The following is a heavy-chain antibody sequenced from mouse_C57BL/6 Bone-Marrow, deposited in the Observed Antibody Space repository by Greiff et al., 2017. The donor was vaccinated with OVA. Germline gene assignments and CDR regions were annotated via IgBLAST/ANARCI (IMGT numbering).Heavy chain of an antibody. Sequence: VQLQQSGAELVMPGASVKLSCKASGYTFTSYWMHWVKQRPGQGLEWIGEIDPSDSYTNYNPKFKGKFTLTVDKSSSTAYMQLSSLTSEDSAVYYCARSLYYGSSPAWFAYWGQGTLVTVSA. J-gene: IGHJ3*01. CDR1: GYTFTSYW. D-gene: IGHD1-1*01. CDR2: IDPSDSYT. CDR3: ARSLYYGSSPAWFAY. V-gene: IGHV1-69*01.